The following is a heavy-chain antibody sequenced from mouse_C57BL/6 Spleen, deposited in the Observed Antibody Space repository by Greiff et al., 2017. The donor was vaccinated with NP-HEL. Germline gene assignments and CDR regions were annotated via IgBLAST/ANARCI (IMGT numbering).Heavy chain of an antibody. J-gene: IGHJ3*01. D-gene: IGHD2-4*01. CDR2: IDPEDGET. V-gene: IGHV14-2*01. CDR1: GFNIKDYY. Sequence: EVQLQQSGAELVKPGASVKLSCTASGFNIKDYYMHWVKQRTEQGLEWIGRIDPEDGETKYAPKFQGKATITADTSSNTAYLQLSSLTSEDTAVYYCARSGHYEGFAYWGQGTLVTVSA. CDR3: ARSGHYEGFAY.